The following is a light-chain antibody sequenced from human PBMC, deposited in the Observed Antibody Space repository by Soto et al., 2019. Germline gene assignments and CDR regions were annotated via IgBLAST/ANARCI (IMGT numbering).Light chain of an antibody. Sequence: EIVLTQSPATLSLSPGERATLSCRASQSVSSYFAWYQQKPGQAPRPLIYDASNRATGIPARFSGSGSGTDFTLTISSLEPEDFAVYYCQQRGNWPLTFGQGDQGGYQ. J-gene: IGKJ1*01. CDR3: QQRGNWPLT. CDR1: QSVSSY. CDR2: DAS. V-gene: IGKV3-11*01.